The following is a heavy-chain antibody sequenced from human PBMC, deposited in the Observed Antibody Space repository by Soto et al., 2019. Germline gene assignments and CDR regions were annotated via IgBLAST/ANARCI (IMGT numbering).Heavy chain of an antibody. Sequence: QVQLQESGPGLVKPSQTLSLTCTVSGGSISSGGYYWSWIRQHPGQGLEWIGYIYYSGSTYSNPSLKSRVTISVDTSKNQFSLKLSSVTAADTAVYYCARHDGIAAAGLYGMDVWGQGTTVTVSS. J-gene: IGHJ6*02. V-gene: IGHV4-31*03. CDR1: GGSISSGGYY. CDR2: IYYSGST. D-gene: IGHD6-13*01. CDR3: ARHDGIAAAGLYGMDV.